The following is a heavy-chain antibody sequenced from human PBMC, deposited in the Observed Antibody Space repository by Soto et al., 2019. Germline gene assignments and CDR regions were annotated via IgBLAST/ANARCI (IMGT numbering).Heavy chain of an antibody. D-gene: IGHD1-1*01. CDR3: AIDDPATSADASDT. Sequence: QVQLVQSGAEVKKPGASVKVSCKASGYTFTRYDIKWVSQATGQGLERMGWMNPNTGNTGDAQTFQDRVTRTRNTALSTAYGELTGLRNADPAVYYWAIDDPATSADASDTWGQGTMVTVSS. CDR1: GYTFTRYD. J-gene: IGHJ3*02. V-gene: IGHV1-8*01. CDR2: MNPNTGNT.